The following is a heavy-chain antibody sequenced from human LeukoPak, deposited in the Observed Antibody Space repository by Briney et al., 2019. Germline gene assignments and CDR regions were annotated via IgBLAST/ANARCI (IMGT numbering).Heavy chain of an antibody. D-gene: IGHD6-6*01. Sequence: SETLSLTCTVSGGSISSGSYHWSWIRQPAGKGLEWIGRIYTSGSTNYNPSLQSRVTASVDTSKNQFSLKLNSATAADTAVYYCARGRSMSSGGLAYWGQGTLVTVSS. CDR3: ARGRSMSSGGLAY. CDR1: GGSISSGSYH. CDR2: IYTSGST. V-gene: IGHV4-61*02. J-gene: IGHJ4*02.